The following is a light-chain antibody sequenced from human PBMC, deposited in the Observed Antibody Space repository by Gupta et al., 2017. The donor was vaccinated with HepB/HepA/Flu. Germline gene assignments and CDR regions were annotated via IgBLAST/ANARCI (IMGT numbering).Light chain of an antibody. CDR3: MEGKQRPRT. J-gene: IGKJ5*01. Sequence: DIMMTQSPLSLPVIPGESASISCRSSQSLLRIGNNFLDWYVQKPGQSQQLLSDLGSNRASGVPDRFGGRESGKSITLKINRVEVGDVRIYFCMEGKQRPRTFGRGTRLE. CDR2: LGS. V-gene: IGKV2-28*01. CDR1: QSLLRIGNNF.